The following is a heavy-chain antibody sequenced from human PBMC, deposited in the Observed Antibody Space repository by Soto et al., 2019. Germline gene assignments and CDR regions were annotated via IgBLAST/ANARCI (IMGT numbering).Heavy chain of an antibody. CDR3: AKDPRGSYYYDSSGSSGFDY. CDR2: ISGSGGST. Sequence: PGGSLRLSCAASGFTFSSYAMSWVRQAPAKGLEWVSAISGSGGSTYYADSVKGRFTISRDNSKNTLYLQMNSLRAEDTAVYYCAKDPRGSYYYDSSGSSGFDYWGQGTLVTVS. D-gene: IGHD3-22*01. V-gene: IGHV3-23*01. CDR1: GFTFSSYA. J-gene: IGHJ4*02.